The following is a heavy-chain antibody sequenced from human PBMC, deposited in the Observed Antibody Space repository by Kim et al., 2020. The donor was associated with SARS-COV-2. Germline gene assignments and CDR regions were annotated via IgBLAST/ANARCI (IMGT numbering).Heavy chain of an antibody. CDR2: ISYGGIKE. Sequence: GGSLRLSCAASGFTFSSYAMHWVRQAPGQGLEWVSFISYGGIKEDYADSVKGRFTISRDNSKNTVYLQMNSLTTDDTAVYFCVAIRFGGAIAKVEDYWGQGTLGTLS. V-gene: IGHV3-30-3*01. CDR3: VAIRFGGAIAKVEDY. CDR1: GFTFSSYA. J-gene: IGHJ4*02. D-gene: IGHD3-16*01.